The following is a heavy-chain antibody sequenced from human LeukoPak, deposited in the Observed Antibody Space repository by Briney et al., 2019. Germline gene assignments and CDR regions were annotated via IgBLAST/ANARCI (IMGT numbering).Heavy chain of an antibody. Sequence: GGSLRLSCAASGFPFSSYEMNWVRQAPGEGVEWVSYISSSGSAIYYADSVKGRFTISRDNAKNSLYLQMNSLRAEDTAVYYRARDFRLTMVRGVASFDYWGQGTLVTVSS. D-gene: IGHD3-10*01. V-gene: IGHV3-48*03. CDR1: GFPFSSYE. J-gene: IGHJ4*02. CDR2: ISSSGSAI. CDR3: ARDFRLTMVRGVASFDY.